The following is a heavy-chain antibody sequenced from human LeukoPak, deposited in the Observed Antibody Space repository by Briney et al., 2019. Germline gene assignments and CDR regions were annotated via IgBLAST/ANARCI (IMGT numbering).Heavy chain of an antibody. CDR1: GGTFSSYA. CDR2: IIPIFGTA. CDR3: ARSDLYCSSTSCSAHAFDI. Sequence: ASVKVSCKASGGTFSSYAISWVRQAPGQGLEWMGGIIPIFGTANYAQKFQGRVTIIADKSTSTAYMELSSLRSEDTAVYYCARSDLYCSSTSCSAHAFDIWGQGTMVTVSS. D-gene: IGHD2-2*01. J-gene: IGHJ3*02. V-gene: IGHV1-69*06.